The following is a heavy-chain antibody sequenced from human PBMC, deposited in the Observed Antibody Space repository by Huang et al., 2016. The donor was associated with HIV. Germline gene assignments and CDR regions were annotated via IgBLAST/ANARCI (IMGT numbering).Heavy chain of an antibody. J-gene: IGHJ4*02. CDR1: GGTVSSFS. D-gene: IGHD5-18*01. CDR2: SIPWHDTP. CDR3: ARGVGNSNRGFDI. V-gene: IGHV1-69*13. Sequence: QVQLVQHGAEMKKSGSSVKVSCKASGGTVSSFSFIWVRQAPGPGLEWMEGSIPWHDTPDHAQKFRGRVTLTADESTTTAVMELSGLTSQDTAVYYCARGVGNSNRGFDIWGQGTLVTVS.